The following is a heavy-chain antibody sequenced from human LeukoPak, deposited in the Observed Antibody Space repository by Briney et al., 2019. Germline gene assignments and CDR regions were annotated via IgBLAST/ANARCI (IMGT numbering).Heavy chain of an antibody. CDR3: ARDASGAHRYFDY. V-gene: IGHV3-21*01. D-gene: IGHD1-26*01. CDR2: ISSSSSYI. CDR1: GFTFSSYS. J-gene: IGHJ4*02. Sequence: GGSLRLSCAASGFTFSSYSMNWVRQAPGKGLEWVSSISSSSSYIYYADSVKGRFTISRDNAKNSLYLQMNSLRAEDTAVYYCARDASGAHRYFDYWGQGTLVTVSS.